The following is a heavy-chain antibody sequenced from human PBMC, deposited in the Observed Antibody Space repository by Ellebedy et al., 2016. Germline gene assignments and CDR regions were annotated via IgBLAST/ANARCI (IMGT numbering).Heavy chain of an antibody. J-gene: IGHJ4*02. D-gene: IGHD5-24*01. CDR1: GGSFSGYY. CDR2: INHSGST. V-gene: IGHV4-34*01. Sequence: SETLSLTCAVYGGSFSGYYWSWIRQPPGKGLEWIGEINHSGSTNYNPSLKSRVTISVDTSKNQFSLKLSSVTAADTAVYYCASASGRDGYNGAFDYWGQGTPVTVSS. CDR3: ASASGRDGYNGAFDY.